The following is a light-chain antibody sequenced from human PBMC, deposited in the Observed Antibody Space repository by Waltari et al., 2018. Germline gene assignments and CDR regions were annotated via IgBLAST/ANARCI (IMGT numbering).Light chain of an antibody. Sequence: QSALTRPASVSGSPGQSITISCTGTSSDVGGYNYVSWYQQHPGKAPKLMIYDVSKRRSGVSNRFSGSKSGNTASLTISGLQAEDEADYYCSSYTSSSTRVFGGGTKLTVL. CDR3: SSYTSSSTRV. V-gene: IGLV2-14*01. J-gene: IGLJ3*02. CDR2: DVS. CDR1: SSDVGGYNY.